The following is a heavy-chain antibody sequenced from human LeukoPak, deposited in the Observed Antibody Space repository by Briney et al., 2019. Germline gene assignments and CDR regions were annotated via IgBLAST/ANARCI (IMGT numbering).Heavy chain of an antibody. CDR1: GYTFTGYY. J-gene: IGHJ1*01. Sequence: ASVKVSCKASGYTFTGYYMHWVRQAPGQGLEWMGWISAYNGNTNYAQKLQGRVTMTTDTSTSTAYMELRSLRSDDTAVYYCARDTSRYYDSSGYHSWGQGTLVTVSS. D-gene: IGHD3-22*01. CDR3: ARDTSRYYDSSGYHS. CDR2: ISAYNGNT. V-gene: IGHV1-18*04.